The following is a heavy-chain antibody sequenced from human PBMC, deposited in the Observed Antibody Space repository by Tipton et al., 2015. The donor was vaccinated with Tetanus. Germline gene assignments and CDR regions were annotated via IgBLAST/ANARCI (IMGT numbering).Heavy chain of an antibody. J-gene: IGHJ3*01. CDR3: AKDTDLLVYAFDV. D-gene: IGHD1-26*01. Sequence: TLSLTCTVFGGSITTTNWWSWVRQTPGKGLEWIGGIHDSGKTNYNPSLESRVTISVDKSKNQFSLNLNSVTAADTAVYYCAKDTDLLVYAFDVWGQGTLVVVSS. V-gene: IGHV4-4*02. CDR1: GGSITTTNW. CDR2: IHDSGKT.